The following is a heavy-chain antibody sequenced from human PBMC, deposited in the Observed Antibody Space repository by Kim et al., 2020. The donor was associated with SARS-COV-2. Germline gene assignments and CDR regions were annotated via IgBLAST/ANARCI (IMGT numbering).Heavy chain of an antibody. J-gene: IGHJ6*02. CDR3: ARGLILVYYDFWSGSRPYGMYV. Sequence: ASVKVSCKASGYTFTGYYMHWVRQAPGQGLEWMGRINPNSGGTNYAQKFQGRVTMTRDTSISTAYMELSRLRSDDTAVYYCARGLILVYYDFWSGSRPYGMYVWGQGTTVTVSS. D-gene: IGHD3-3*01. V-gene: IGHV1-2*06. CDR1: GYTFTGYY. CDR2: INPNSGGT.